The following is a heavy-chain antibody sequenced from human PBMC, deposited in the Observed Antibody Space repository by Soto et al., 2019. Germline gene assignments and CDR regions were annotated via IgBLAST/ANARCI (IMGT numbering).Heavy chain of an antibody. V-gene: IGHV4-31*03. J-gene: IGHJ5*02. CDR3: ARVRGRYCSSSSCPGGGFDP. D-gene: IGHD2-2*01. Sequence: QVQLQESGPGLVKPSQTLSLTCTVSGGSISSGGYYWSWIRQHPGMGLEWIGYIFYTGNTYYNPSLKSRFTISIETSKTQFSLKLSTVTAADTAVYYCARVRGRYCSSSSCPGGGFDPWGQGTLVTVSS. CDR1: GGSISSGGYY. CDR2: IFYTGNT.